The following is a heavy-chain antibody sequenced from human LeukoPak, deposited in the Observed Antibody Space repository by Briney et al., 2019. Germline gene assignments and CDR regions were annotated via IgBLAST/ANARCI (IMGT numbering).Heavy chain of an antibody. J-gene: IGHJ4*02. V-gene: IGHV4-59*01. Sequence: SETLSLTCTVSGGSISSYYWSWIRQPPGKGLEWIGYIYYSGSTNYNPSLKSRVTISVDTSKNQFSLKLSSVTAADTAVYYCARDSSGLDYWGQGTLVTVSS. CDR1: GGSISSYY. CDR3: ARDSSGLDY. CDR2: IYYSGST. D-gene: IGHD6-25*01.